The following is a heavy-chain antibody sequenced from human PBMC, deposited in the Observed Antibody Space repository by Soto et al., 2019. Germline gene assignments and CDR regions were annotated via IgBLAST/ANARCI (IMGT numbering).Heavy chain of an antibody. CDR1: GGTFSSYT. CDR3: ARDAGYCSGGSCYYETSFDY. J-gene: IGHJ4*02. V-gene: IGHV1-69*08. D-gene: IGHD2-15*01. Sequence: QVQLVQSGAEVKKPGPSVKVSCKASGGTFSSYTISWVRQAPGQGLEWMGRIIPILGIANYAQKFQGRVTITADKSTSTAYMELSSLRSEDTAVYYCARDAGYCSGGSCYYETSFDYWGQGTLVTVSS. CDR2: IIPILGIA.